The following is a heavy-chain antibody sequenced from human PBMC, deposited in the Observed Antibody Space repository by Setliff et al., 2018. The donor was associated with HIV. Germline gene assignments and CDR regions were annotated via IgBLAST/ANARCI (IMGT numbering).Heavy chain of an antibody. V-gene: IGHV1-69*16. Sequence: SVKVSCKASGYFTGYYLHWVRQAPGQGLEWMGGFIPMLRTTAYAQKFQGRITTTTDESTNTAYMELSSLTSEDTAIYYCAGDWLDNFFGDFGSWGQGTLVTVSS. D-gene: IGHD3-16*01. CDR2: FIPMLRTT. CDR3: AGDWLDNFFGDFGS. CDR1: GYFTGYY. J-gene: IGHJ4*02.